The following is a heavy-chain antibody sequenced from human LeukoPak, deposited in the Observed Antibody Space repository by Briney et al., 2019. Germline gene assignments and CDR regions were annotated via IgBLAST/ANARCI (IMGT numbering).Heavy chain of an antibody. Sequence: PSETLSLTCAVYGGSFSGYYWSWIRQPPGKGLEWIGEINHSGSTNYNPSLKSRVTISVDTSKNQFSLKLSSVTAADTAVYYCASSAMVTSFDYWGQGTLVTVSS. J-gene: IGHJ4*02. D-gene: IGHD5-18*01. CDR2: INHSGST. CDR1: GGSFSGYY. CDR3: ASSAMVTSFDY. V-gene: IGHV4-34*01.